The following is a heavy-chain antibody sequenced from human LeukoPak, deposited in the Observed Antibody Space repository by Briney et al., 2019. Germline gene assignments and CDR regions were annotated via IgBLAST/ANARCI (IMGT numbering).Heavy chain of an antibody. CDR1: GGSISSYY. J-gene: IGHJ6*03. V-gene: IGHV4-59*12. CDR3: ERSLYFDWLYAPGGYYYYMDV. CDR2: IHYSGTT. D-gene: IGHD3-9*01. Sequence: AETLSLTCTVSGGSISSYYWSWIRQPPGQGLVWIGYIHYSGTTNYNPSLKGRVTISVDTSKNQFSLNLTSVTAADTAVYYCERSLYFDWLYAPGGYYYYMDVWGKGTTVTVSS.